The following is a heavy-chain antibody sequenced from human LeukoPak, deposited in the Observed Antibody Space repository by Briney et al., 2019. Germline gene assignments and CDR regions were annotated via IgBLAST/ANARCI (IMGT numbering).Heavy chain of an antibody. CDR3: ASRGYDYYDSSGYYIRENSFDY. J-gene: IGHJ4*02. Sequence: GGSLRLSCAASGFTFSSYAMSWVRQAPGKGLDWVSAISGSGGSTYYADSVKGRFTISRDNSKNTLYLQMNSLRAEDTAVYYCASRGYDYYDSSGYYIRENSFDYWGQGTLVTVSS. D-gene: IGHD3-22*01. CDR2: ISGSGGST. V-gene: IGHV3-23*01. CDR1: GFTFSSYA.